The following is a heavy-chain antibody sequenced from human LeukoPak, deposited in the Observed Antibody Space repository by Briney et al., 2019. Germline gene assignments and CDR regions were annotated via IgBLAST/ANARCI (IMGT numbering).Heavy chain of an antibody. Sequence: PETLSLTCAVYGGSFSGYYWSWIRQPPGKGLEWIGEINHSGSTNYNPSLKSRVTISVDTSKNQFSLKLSSVTAADTAVYYCGGEGRGYYYYGMDVWGQGTTVTVSS. V-gene: IGHV4-34*01. CDR3: GGEGRGYYYYGMDV. J-gene: IGHJ6*02. D-gene: IGHD3-16*01. CDR1: GGSFSGYY. CDR2: INHSGST.